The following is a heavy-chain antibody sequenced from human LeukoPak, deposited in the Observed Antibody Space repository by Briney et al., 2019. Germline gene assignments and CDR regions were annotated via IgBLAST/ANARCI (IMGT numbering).Heavy chain of an antibody. CDR3: ANGYYDFWSGYSGPLSY. V-gene: IGHV3-9*01. D-gene: IGHD3-3*01. CDR1: GFTFDDYA. Sequence: PGRSLRLSCAASGFTFDDYAMPWVRHAPGKGLEWVSGISWNSGSIGYADSVKGRFTISRDNAKNSLYLQMNSLRAEDTALYYCANGYYDFWSGYSGPLSYWGQGTLVTVSS. J-gene: IGHJ4*02. CDR2: ISWNSGSI.